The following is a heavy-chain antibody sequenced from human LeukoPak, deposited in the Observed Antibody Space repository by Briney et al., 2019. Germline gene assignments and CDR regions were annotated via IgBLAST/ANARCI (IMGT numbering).Heavy chain of an antibody. CDR2: ITTGDGNT. D-gene: IGHD3-22*01. V-gene: IGHV3-23*01. CDR1: GFTFSSYT. Sequence: GGSLRLSCTASGFTFSSYTMTWVRQAPGKGLKWVSTITTGDGNTYYADSVKGRFTVSRDDSKNTLYLQMSSLRTEDTAVYYCAKDPYSSRMEYFQYWGQGTLVIVSS. CDR3: AKDPYSSRMEYFQY. J-gene: IGHJ1*01.